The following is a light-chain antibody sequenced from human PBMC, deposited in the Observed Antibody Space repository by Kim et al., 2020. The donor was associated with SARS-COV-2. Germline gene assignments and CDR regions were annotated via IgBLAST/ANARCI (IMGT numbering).Light chain of an antibody. Sequence: QSITISCTGTTSDVGSYDCVSWYQQHPGKAPKVMIYEVNKRPSGVSDRFTGSKSGNTASLTISGLQAEDEADYYCYSYAGTSADVIFGGGTQLTVL. CDR3: YSYAGTSADVI. V-gene: IGLV2-23*02. CDR1: TSDVGSYDC. J-gene: IGLJ2*01. CDR2: EVN.